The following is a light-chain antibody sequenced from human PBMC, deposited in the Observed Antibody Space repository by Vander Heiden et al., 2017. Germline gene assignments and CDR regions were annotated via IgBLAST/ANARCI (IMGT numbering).Light chain of an antibody. V-gene: IGLV1-51*01. CDR3: GTWDSSLSAYV. Sequence: QSVLTQPPSVSAAPGQKVTISCPGRSSNIGTNYVAWYQQLPGTAPKLLIYNNNKRPSGIPDRFSGSKSGTSATLGITGLQTGDEADYYCGTWDSSLSAYVFGTGTKVTVL. CDR2: NNN. CDR1: SSNIGTNY. J-gene: IGLJ1*01.